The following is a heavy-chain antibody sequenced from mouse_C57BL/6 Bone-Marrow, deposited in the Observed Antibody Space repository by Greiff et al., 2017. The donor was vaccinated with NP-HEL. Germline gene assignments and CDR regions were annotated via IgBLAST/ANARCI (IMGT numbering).Heavy chain of an antibody. CDR2: ISPGNSDT. Sequence: VQLQQSGTVLARPGASVKMSCKTSGYTFTSYWMHWVKQRPGQGLEWIGAISPGNSDTSYNQKFKGKAKLTAVTSASTAYMELSSLTNEDSAVYYCTRPPYYYGSSYNDDWGQGTTLTVSS. CDR1: GYTFTSYW. V-gene: IGHV1-5*01. J-gene: IGHJ2*01. CDR3: TRPPYYYGSSYNDD. D-gene: IGHD1-1*01.